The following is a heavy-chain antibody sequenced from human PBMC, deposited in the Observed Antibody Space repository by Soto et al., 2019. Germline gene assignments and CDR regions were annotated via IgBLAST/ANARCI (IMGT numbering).Heavy chain of an antibody. V-gene: IGHV3-23*01. Sequence: EVQLLESGGGLVQPGGSLRLSCAASGFTFSNYHMNWVRQAPGKGLEWVSAIRGRGDSTYYADSVKGQFTISRDNSNNRLYLQMNSLRAEDTALDYCAKDSRSAYSSGWPVFDNWGQGTLVTVSS. CDR1: GFTFSNYH. CDR3: AKDSRSAYSSGWPVFDN. D-gene: IGHD6-19*01. J-gene: IGHJ4*02. CDR2: IRGRGDST.